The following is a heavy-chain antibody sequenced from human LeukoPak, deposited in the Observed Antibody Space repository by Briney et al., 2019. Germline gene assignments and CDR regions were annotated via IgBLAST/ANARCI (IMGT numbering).Heavy chain of an antibody. CDR3: ARGGRGSGVGY. CDR1: GGPISSGGYY. CDR2: IYHSGST. V-gene: IGHV4-30-2*01. D-gene: IGHD3-10*01. J-gene: IGHJ4*02. Sequence: PSQTLSLTCTVSGGPISSGGYYWSCIRLPPGKGLEWIGYIYHSGSTYYNPSLKSRVTISVDTSKHQFSLKLSSVTAADTAVYYCARGGRGSGVGYWGQGTLVTVSS.